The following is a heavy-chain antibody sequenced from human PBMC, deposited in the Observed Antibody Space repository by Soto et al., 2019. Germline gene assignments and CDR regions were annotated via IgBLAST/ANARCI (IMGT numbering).Heavy chain of an antibody. V-gene: IGHV3-30-3*01. CDR1: GFTFSSYA. CDR2: ISYDGSNK. CDR3: ARGWYSSGYFDY. D-gene: IGHD3-22*01. J-gene: IGHJ4*02. Sequence: QVQLVESGGGVVQPGRSLRLSCAASGFTFSSYAMHWVRQAPGKGLEWVAVISYDGSNKYYADSVKGRFTISRDNSKNTLYLQMNSLRAEDTAVYYCARGWYSSGYFDYWGQGTLVTVSS.